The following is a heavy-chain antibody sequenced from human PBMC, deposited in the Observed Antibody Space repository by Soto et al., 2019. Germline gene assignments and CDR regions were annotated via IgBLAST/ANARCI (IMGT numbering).Heavy chain of an antibody. J-gene: IGHJ4*02. CDR2: INTYNGMT. CDR3: ANSPRGEMATH. Sequence: QVQLVQSGGEVKKPGASVTVSCKASGYTFINYHITWVRQAPGQGLEWMAWINTYNGMTDNAQKFQGRVTMTRDTSTTTAYMELRNLGSDNTAVYFFANSPRGEMATHWGQGTLVTVSS. CDR1: GYTFINYH. V-gene: IGHV1-18*01. D-gene: IGHD5-12*01.